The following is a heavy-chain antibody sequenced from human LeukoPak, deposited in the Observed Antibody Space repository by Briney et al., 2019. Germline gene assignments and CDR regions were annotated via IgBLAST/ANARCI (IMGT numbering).Heavy chain of an antibody. J-gene: IGHJ3*02. D-gene: IGHD3-10*01. CDR3: ARAMAGGVAFDI. Sequence: GGSLRLSCAASGFTFSSYGMHWVRQAPGKGLEWVAVISYDGSNKYYADSVKGRFTISRDNSKNTLYLQMNSLRAEDTAVYYCARAMAGGVAFDIWGQGTMVTVSS. CDR1: GFTFSSYG. CDR2: ISYDGSNK. V-gene: IGHV3-30*03.